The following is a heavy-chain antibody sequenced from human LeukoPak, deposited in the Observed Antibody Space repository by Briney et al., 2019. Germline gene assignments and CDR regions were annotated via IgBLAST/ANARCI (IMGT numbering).Heavy chain of an antibody. CDR2: IGGSGANT. CDR1: GFTFSNYG. J-gene: IGHJ4*02. V-gene: IGHV3-23*01. CDR3: AKVADGSTTY. Sequence: GGSLRLFCAASGFTFSNYGMSWVRQAPGKGLEWVSAIGGSGANTYYADSVKGRFTISRDNSKTTLYLQMNSLRAEDTAVYYCAKVADGSTTYWGQGTLVTVSS. D-gene: IGHD5-24*01.